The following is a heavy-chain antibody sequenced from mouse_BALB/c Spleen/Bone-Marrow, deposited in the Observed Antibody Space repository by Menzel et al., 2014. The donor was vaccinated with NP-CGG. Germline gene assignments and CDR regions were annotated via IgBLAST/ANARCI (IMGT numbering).Heavy chain of an antibody. V-gene: IGHV1-54*01. J-gene: IGHJ4*01. Sequence: VMLVESGAELVRPGTSVKVSCKASGYAFTNYLIEWVKQRPGQGLEWIGVINPGSGGTNYNEKFKGKATLTADKSSSTAYMQLSSQTSDDSAVYFCARWDYSMDYWGQGTSLTVSS. CDR2: INPGSGGT. CDR3: ARWDYSMDY. CDR1: GYAFTNYL.